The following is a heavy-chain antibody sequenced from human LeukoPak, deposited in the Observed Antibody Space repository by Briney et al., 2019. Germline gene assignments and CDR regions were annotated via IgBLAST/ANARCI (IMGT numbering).Heavy chain of an antibody. D-gene: IGHD3-16*01. CDR2: INPNSGGT. J-gene: IGHJ4*02. V-gene: IGHV1-2*02. CDR3: ARVRYRLAETYIDY. CDR1: GYTFTGYY. Sequence: ASVKVSCKASGYTFTGYYMHWVRQAPGQGLEWMGWINPNSGGTNYAQKFQGRVTMARDTSISTAYMELSRLRSDDTAVYYCARVRYRLAETYIDYWGQGTLVTVSS.